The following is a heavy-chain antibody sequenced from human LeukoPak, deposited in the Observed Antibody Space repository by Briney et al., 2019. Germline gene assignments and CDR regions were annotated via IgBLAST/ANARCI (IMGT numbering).Heavy chain of an antibody. V-gene: IGHV4-34*01. CDR3: ARGEAMAHPDYNWFDP. CDR1: DGAFRGYY. CDR2: INHSGST. Sequence: SETLSLTCAFYDGAFRGYYLNLSRQPPGKRLDWIGEINHSGSTNYNPSLKSRVTISVDTSKNQFSLKLSSVTAADTAVYYCARGEAMAHPDYNWFDPWGQGTLVTVSS. D-gene: IGHD5-18*01. J-gene: IGHJ5*02.